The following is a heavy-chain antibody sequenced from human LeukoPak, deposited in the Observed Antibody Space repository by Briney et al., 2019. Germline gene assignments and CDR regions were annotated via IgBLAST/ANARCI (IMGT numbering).Heavy chain of an antibody. CDR1: GGSISSYY. D-gene: IGHD3-3*01. CDR2: IYYTGNT. J-gene: IGHJ4*02. V-gene: IGHV4-59*01. Sequence: PSETLSLTCTVSGGSISSYYWSWIRQPPGKGLEWIGYIYYTGNTNYNPSLKGRVTMSVDTSKNQLSLKLSSVTSADTAMYYCARGESWSGYYLDYWGPGTLVTVSS. CDR3: ARGESWSGYYLDY.